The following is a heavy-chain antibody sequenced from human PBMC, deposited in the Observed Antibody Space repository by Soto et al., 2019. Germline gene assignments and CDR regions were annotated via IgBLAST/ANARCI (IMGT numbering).Heavy chain of an antibody. V-gene: IGHV3-33*01. CDR1: GFPFSAYG. Sequence: QVHLVESGGGVVQPGRSLRLSCAASGFPFSAYGMHWVRQAPGTGREWLAMIYYDGNNKYYAPSVDGGFTTSRDNSKNPLYLHMNSLRVEGTAVYYCARVGGTVASEYWGQGTLVIVSS. CDR2: IYYDGNNK. D-gene: IGHD4-17*01. J-gene: IGHJ4*02. CDR3: ARVGGTVASEY.